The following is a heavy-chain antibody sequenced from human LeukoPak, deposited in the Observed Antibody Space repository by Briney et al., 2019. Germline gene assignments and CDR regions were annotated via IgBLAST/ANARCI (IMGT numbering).Heavy chain of an antibody. CDR3: AREGSSSGRDYYGMDV. CDR1: GFTFSDYY. J-gene: IGHJ6*02. CDR2: ISSSGSTI. Sequence: GGSLRLSCAASGFTFSDYYMSWIRQAPGQGLEWVSYISSSGSTIYYADSVKGRFTISRDNAKNSLYLQMNSLRAEDTAVYSCAREGSSSGRDYYGMDVWGQGTTVTVSS. D-gene: IGHD6-13*01. V-gene: IGHV3-11*01.